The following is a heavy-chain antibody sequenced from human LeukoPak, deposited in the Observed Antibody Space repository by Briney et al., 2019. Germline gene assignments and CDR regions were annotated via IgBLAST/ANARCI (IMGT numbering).Heavy chain of an antibody. CDR1: GFTFSSYA. J-gene: IGHJ4*02. V-gene: IGHV3-23*01. CDR3: AKAKLSGGWYFDY. Sequence: SGGSLRLSCAASGFTFSSYAMSWVRQAPGKGLEWVSAIGGSGGSTYYADSVKGRFTISRDNSKNTLYLQMNSLRAEDTAVYYCAKAKLSGGWYFDYWGQGTLVTVSS. D-gene: IGHD2-15*01. CDR2: IGGSGGST.